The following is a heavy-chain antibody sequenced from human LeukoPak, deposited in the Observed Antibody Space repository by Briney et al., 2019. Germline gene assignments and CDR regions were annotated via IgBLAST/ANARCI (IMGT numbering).Heavy chain of an antibody. V-gene: IGHV4-4*07. D-gene: IGHD6-19*01. CDR1: GGSIGSYY. CDR3: ARGHPGGWYFFDH. Sequence: SETLSLTCNVSGGSIGSYYWTWIRQPAGKGLDWMGRIYFTGNTDYNPSPQSRVTMSVDTSNNVFSLKLRSVTAADTAIYYCARGHPGGWYFFDHWGQGTLVSVSS. J-gene: IGHJ4*02. CDR2: IYFTGNT.